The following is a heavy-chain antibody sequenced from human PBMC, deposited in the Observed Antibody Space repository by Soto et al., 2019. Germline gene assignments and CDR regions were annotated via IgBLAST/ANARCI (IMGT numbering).Heavy chain of an antibody. CDR1: GYTFTSYG. CDR2: ISAYNGNT. Sequence: ASVKVSCKASGYTFTSYGISWGRQAPGQGLEWMGWISAYNGNTNYAQKLQGRVTMTTDTSTSTAYMELRSLRSDDTAVYYCARIHYYDSSGYYFDYWGQGTLVTVSS. J-gene: IGHJ4*02. V-gene: IGHV1-18*01. D-gene: IGHD3-22*01. CDR3: ARIHYYDSSGYYFDY.